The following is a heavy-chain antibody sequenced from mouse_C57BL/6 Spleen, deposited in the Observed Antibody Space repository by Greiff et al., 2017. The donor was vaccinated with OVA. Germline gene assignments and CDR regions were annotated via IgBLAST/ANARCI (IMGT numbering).Heavy chain of an antibody. D-gene: IGHD6-1*01. CDR2: INPNNGGT. J-gene: IGHJ4*01. V-gene: IGHV1-26*01. CDR3: ARAPLSGAMDY. CDR1: GYTFTDYY. Sequence: EVQLQQSGPELVKPGASVKISCKASGYTFTDYYMNWVKQSHGKSLEWIGDINPNNGGTSYNQKFKGKATLTVDKSSSTAYMELRSLTSEDSAVYYCARAPLSGAMDYWGQGTSVTVSS.